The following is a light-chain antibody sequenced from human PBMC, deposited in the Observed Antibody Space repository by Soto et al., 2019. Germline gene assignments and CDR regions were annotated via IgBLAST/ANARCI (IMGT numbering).Light chain of an antibody. Sequence: DIQMTQSPSSLSASVGDRVTITCQASQDIGNFLNWYQQKPGKAPKLLIYDASNLETGDPSRFSGSESGTDFAVTISSLQPEDIATYYCHQYDNRPPFIFGPGTKVDIK. CDR3: HQYDNRPPFI. CDR1: QDIGNF. J-gene: IGKJ3*01. V-gene: IGKV1-33*01. CDR2: DAS.